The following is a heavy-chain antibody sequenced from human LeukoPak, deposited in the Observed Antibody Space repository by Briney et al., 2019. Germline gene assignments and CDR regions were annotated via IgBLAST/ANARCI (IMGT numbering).Heavy chain of an antibody. CDR3: ARLAAAEGY. D-gene: IGHD6-13*01. CDR2: IYYSGST. V-gene: IGHV4-59*01. J-gene: IGHJ4*02. CDR1: GGSISSYY. Sequence: SETLSLTCTVSGGSISSYYWSWIRQPPGKGLEWIGYIYYSGSTNYNPSLKSRVTISVDTSKNQFSLKLSSVTAADTAVYYCARLAAAEGYWGQGTLVTVSS.